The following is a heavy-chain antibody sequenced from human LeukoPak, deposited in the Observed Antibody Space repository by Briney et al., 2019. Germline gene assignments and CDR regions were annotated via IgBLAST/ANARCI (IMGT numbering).Heavy chain of an antibody. CDR2: ISSSSSYI. CDR3: ARVRIRSSMLWFGELRAFDI. Sequence: PGGSLRLSCAASGFTFSSYSMNWVRQAPGKGLEWVSSISSSSSYIYYADSVKGRFTISRDNAKNSLYLQMNSLRAEDTAVYYCARVRIRSSMLWFGELRAFDIWGQGTMVTVSS. D-gene: IGHD3-10*01. J-gene: IGHJ3*02. CDR1: GFTFSSYS. V-gene: IGHV3-21*01.